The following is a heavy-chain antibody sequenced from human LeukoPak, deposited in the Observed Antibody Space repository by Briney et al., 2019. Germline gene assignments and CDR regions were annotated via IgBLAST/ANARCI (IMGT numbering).Heavy chain of an antibody. CDR1: GFTFSSCE. CDR3: ARGCYYERSGYCPFDY. CDR2: IYSGGGT. J-gene: IGHJ4*02. D-gene: IGHD3-22*01. Sequence: GGSLRLSCAGSGFTFSSCEMNWVRQAPGKGLEWVSIIYSGGGTYYADSVKGRFTISRDNSKNTLYLQMNSLRADDTAVYYCARGCYYERSGYCPFDYWGPGTLVTVSS. V-gene: IGHV3-53*01.